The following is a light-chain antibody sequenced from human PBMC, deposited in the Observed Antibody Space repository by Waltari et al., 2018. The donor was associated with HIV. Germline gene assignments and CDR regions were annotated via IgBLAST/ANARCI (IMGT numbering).Light chain of an antibody. Sequence: QSALPQPASVSGSPGQSITISCTGPRSAVGAYNLVSWYQPHPGKAPKRMIFELTKRPSGISDRFSGSRSGNTASLTISGLQAEDEGDYYCCSYTGTGVVFGGGTKLTVL. CDR2: ELT. CDR1: RSAVGAYNL. CDR3: CSYTGTGVV. J-gene: IGLJ2*01. V-gene: IGLV2-23*02.